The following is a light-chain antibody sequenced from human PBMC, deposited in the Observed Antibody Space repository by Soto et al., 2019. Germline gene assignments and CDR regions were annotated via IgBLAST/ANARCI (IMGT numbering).Light chain of an antibody. J-gene: IGKJ5*01. V-gene: IGKV2-28*01. CDR3: MQALQTPT. Sequence: DIVVTQSPLSLPVTPGEPASISCRSSQILLHSNGYNYLDWYLQKPGQSPQLLIYLGSNRASGVPDRFSGSGSGTDFTLKISRVEAEDVGVYYCMQALQTPTFGQGTRLEIK. CDR2: LGS. CDR1: QILLHSNGYNY.